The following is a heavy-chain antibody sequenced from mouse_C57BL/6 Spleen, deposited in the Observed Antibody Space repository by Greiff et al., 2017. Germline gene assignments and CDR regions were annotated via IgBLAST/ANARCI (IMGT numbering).Heavy chain of an antibody. D-gene: IGHD3-3*01. J-gene: IGHJ2*01. CDR3: ARDRGRYFDY. CDR1: GFTFSSYA. V-gene: IGHV5-4*01. CDR2: ISDGGSYT. Sequence: DVKLQESGGGLVKPGGSLKLSCAASGFTFSSYAMSWVRPTPEKRLEWVATISDGGSYTYYPDNVKGRFTISRDNAKNNLYLQMSHLKSEDTAMYYCARDRGRYFDYWGQGTTLTVSS.